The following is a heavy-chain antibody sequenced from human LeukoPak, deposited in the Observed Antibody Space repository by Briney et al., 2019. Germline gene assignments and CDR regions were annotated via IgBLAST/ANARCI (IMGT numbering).Heavy chain of an antibody. CDR2: IYYSGST. D-gene: IGHD2-21*02. Sequence: KTSETLSLTCTVSGGSISSGGYSWSWIRQHPGKGLEWSGYIYYSGSTYYNPSLKSRVTISVDTSKNQFSLKLSSVTAADTAVHYCARGGGDWVSADYWGQGTLVTVSS. CDR3: ARGGGDWVSADY. V-gene: IGHV4-31*03. CDR1: GGSISSGGYS. J-gene: IGHJ4*02.